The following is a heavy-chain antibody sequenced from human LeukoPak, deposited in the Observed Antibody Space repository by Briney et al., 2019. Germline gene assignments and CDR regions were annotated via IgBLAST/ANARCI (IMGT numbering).Heavy chain of an antibody. CDR1: GGSISSGGYS. V-gene: IGHV4-30-2*01. CDR2: IYHSGST. D-gene: IGHD2-21*02. J-gene: IGHJ3*02. Sequence: SQTLSLTCAVSGGSISSGGYSWSWLRQPPGKGLEWIVYIYHSGSTYYNPSLKSRVTISVDRSKNQFSLKLSSVTAADTAVYYCASVLAYCGGDCPDDAFDIWGQGTMVTVSS. CDR3: ASVLAYCGGDCPDDAFDI.